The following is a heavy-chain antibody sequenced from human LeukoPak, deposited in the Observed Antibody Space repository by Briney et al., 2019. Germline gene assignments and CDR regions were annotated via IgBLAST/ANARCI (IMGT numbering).Heavy chain of an antibody. V-gene: IGHV1-8*01. D-gene: IGHD3-10*01. CDR3: ARAWTMVQGAGRTPFGY. Sequence: GASVKVSCKAAGYTFTSYDINWVRQATGQGLEWRGWMNANGGNTGYAQKFQGRVTMTRNTSISTAYMELSSLRSEDTAVYYCARAWTMVQGAGRTPFGYWGQGTLVSVSS. CDR1: GYTFTSYD. CDR2: MNANGGNT. J-gene: IGHJ4*02.